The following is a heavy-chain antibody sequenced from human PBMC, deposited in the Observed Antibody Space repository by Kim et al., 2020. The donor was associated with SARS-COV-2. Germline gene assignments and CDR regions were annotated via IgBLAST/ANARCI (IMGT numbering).Heavy chain of an antibody. Sequence: SETLSLTCTVSGGSISSSSYYWGWIRQPPGKGLEWIGSIYYSGSTYYNPSLKSRVTISVDTSKNQFSLKLSSVTAADTAVYYCARRAGYYYDSSGYYYGGDYWGQGTLVTVSS. CDR3: ARRAGYYYDSSGYYYGGDY. V-gene: IGHV4-39*01. CDR2: IYYSGST. D-gene: IGHD3-22*01. J-gene: IGHJ4*02. CDR1: GGSISSSSYY.